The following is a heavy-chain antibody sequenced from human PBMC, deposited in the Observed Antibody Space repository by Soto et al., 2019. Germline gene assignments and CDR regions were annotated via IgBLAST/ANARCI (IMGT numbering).Heavy chain of an antibody. CDR2: IYYSGST. CDR1: GGSSSSGGYY. D-gene: IGHD1-26*01. CDR3: AGYSGSYFYY. Sequence: PSETLSLTCTVSGGSSSSGGYYWTCIRQHRGKGLEWIGYIYYSGSTSYHPSLKSRVTISVDTSKNQFSLKLRSVTAADTAVYYCAGYSGSYFYYWAQGTLVTVSS. J-gene: IGHJ4*02. V-gene: IGHV4-31*03.